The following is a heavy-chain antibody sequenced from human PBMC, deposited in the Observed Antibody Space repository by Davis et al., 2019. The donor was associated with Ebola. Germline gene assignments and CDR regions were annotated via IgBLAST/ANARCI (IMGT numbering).Heavy chain of an antibody. V-gene: IGHV3-21*05. Sequence: PGGSLRLSCVASGFNFNIYSLNWVRQAPGKEPEWVAHSSTSAEHISYAESVKGRFTISRDNAKNSLYLQMNSLRAEDTAVYYCARDPWDLWGQGTLVIVSS. CDR1: GFNFNIYS. CDR3: ARDPWDL. J-gene: IGHJ5*02. CDR2: SSTSAEHI.